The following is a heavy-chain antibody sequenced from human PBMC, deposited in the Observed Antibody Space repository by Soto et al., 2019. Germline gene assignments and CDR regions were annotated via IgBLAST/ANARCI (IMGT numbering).Heavy chain of an antibody. V-gene: IGHV4-61*01. CDR2: IYYSGST. Sequence: QVQLQESGPGLVKPSETLSLTCTVSGGSVSSGSYYWSWIRQPPGKGLEWIGYIYYSGSTNYNPSRKSRSTITVVXSKNQFSLKLSSVTAADTAVYYCARGGAVAGYGDYWGQGTLVTVSS. CDR3: ARGGAVAGYGDY. D-gene: IGHD6-19*01. CDR1: GGSVSSGSYY. J-gene: IGHJ4*02.